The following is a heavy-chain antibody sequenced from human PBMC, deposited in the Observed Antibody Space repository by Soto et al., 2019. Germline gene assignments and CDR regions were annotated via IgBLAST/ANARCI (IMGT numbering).Heavy chain of an antibody. Sequence: QVQLVQSGSEVKKPGSSVKVSCKASGGTFSSYTCSWVRQAPGQGLEWMGRIIPSLGIANYAQKFQGRVTITADKSTSTAYMELSSLRSEDTAVYYCARGGYCSTTTCYAFFDYWGQGTLVTVSS. V-gene: IGHV1-69*02. J-gene: IGHJ4*02. CDR3: ARGGYCSTTTCYAFFDY. D-gene: IGHD2-2*01. CDR2: IIPSLGIA. CDR1: GGTFSSYT.